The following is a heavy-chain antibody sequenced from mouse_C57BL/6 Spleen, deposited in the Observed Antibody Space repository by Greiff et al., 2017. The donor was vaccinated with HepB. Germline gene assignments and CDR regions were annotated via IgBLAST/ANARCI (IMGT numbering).Heavy chain of an antibody. Sequence: EVQLVESGGGLVQPKGSLKLSCAASGFSFNTYAMNWVRQAPGKGLEWVARIRSKSNNYATYYADSVKDRFTISRDDSESMLYLQMNNLKTEDTAMYYCVREGPQLGRFAYWGQGTLVTVSA. D-gene: IGHD4-1*02. V-gene: IGHV10-1*01. J-gene: IGHJ3*01. CDR3: VREGPQLGRFAY. CDR2: IRSKSNNYAT. CDR1: GFSFNTYA.